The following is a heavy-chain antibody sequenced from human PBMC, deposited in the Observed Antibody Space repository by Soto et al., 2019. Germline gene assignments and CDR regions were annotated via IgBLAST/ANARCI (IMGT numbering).Heavy chain of an antibody. CDR1: GYTFTSYA. CDR3: ARDTSIVVVPAAMRHFNWFDP. V-gene: IGHV1-3*01. D-gene: IGHD2-2*01. CDR2: INAGNGNT. J-gene: IGHJ5*02. Sequence: ASVKVSCKASGYTFTSYAMHWVRQAPGQRLEWMGWINAGNGNTKYSQKFQGRVTITRDTSAGTAYMELSSLRSEDTAVYYCARDTSIVVVPAAMRHFNWFDPWGQGTLVTVSS.